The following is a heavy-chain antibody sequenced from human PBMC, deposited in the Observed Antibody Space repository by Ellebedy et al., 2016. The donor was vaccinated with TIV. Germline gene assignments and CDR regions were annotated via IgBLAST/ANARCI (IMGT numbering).Heavy chain of an antibody. D-gene: IGHD6-13*01. CDR3: AKDKRAAGTPGSSAFDY. Sequence: GESLKISCAASGFTFSSYAMSWVRQAPGKGLDWVSAISGSGGSTYYADSVKGRFTISRDNSKNTLYLQMNSLRAEDTAVYYCAKDKRAAGTPGSSAFDYWGQGTLVTVSS. V-gene: IGHV3-23*01. CDR1: GFTFSSYA. CDR2: ISGSGGST. J-gene: IGHJ4*02.